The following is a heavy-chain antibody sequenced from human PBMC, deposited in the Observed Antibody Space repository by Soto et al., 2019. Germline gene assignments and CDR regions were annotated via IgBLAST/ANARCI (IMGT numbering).Heavy chain of an antibody. CDR3: ESLRIATNNYKWLDP. D-gene: IGHD2-21*01. CDR1: AAALKSGEYY. CDR2: IYVTWSV. J-gene: IGHJ5*02. V-gene: IGHV4-31*03. Sequence: PSETVSLTYSVSAAALKSGEYYWSWIRQVAGKGLGGIVHIYVTWSVDYDPSLRDRITLSQETSDSQFSLNLRLVTAADTDVYYCESLRIATNNYKWLDPWGQGTLVTVS.